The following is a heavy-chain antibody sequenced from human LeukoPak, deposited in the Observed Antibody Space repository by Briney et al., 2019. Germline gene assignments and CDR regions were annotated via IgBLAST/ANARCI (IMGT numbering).Heavy chain of an antibody. CDR3: ANPYGSGSYYMSALDI. CDR1: GFTFRIHD. J-gene: IGHJ3*02. V-gene: IGHV3-23*01. Sequence: GGSLRLSCAASGFTFRIHDMSWVRQAPGKGLEWVSPISGRNTGTYYADSVKGRFTISRDNSKNTLYLQMNSLRAEDTAVYYCANPYGSGSYYMSALDIWGLGTMVTVSS. D-gene: IGHD3-10*01. CDR2: ISGRNTGT.